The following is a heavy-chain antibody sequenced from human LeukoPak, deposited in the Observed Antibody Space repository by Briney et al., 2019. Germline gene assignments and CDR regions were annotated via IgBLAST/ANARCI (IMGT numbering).Heavy chain of an antibody. CDR2: ISAYNGNT. Sequence: ASVKVSCKASGYTFTSYGISWVRQAPGQGLEWMGWISAYNGNTNYAQKPQGRVTMTTDTSTSTAYMELRSLRSDDTAVYYCASPAPFAYYDSSGYYSDAFDIWGQGTMVTVSS. CDR1: GYTFTSYG. J-gene: IGHJ3*02. D-gene: IGHD3-22*01. V-gene: IGHV1-18*01. CDR3: ASPAPFAYYDSSGYYSDAFDI.